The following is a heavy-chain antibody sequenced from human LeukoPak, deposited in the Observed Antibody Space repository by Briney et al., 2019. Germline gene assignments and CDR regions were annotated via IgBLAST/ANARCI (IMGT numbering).Heavy chain of an antibody. CDR3: ARIDCGGDCYVDY. D-gene: IGHD2-21*01. CDR1: GGSISSSSYY. J-gene: IGHJ4*02. V-gene: IGHV4-39*01. CDR2: IYYSGST. Sequence: PSETLSLTCTVSGGSISSSSYYWGWTRQPPGKGLEWIGSIYYSGSTYYNPSLKSRVTISVDTSKNQFSLKLSSVTAADTAVYYCARIDCGGDCYVDYWGQGTLVTVSS.